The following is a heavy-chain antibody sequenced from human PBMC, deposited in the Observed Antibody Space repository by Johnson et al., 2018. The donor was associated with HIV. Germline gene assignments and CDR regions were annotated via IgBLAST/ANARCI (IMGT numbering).Heavy chain of an antibody. CDR3: AKANRAMTKGGFGAFDI. V-gene: IGHV3-9*01. CDR1: GFTFDDYA. D-gene: IGHD3-16*01. Sequence: VQLVESGGGLVQPGRSLRLSCAASGFTFDDYAMHWVRQAPGKGLEWVSGISWNSGSIGEADSVKGRVTISRDNAKNSLYLQMNSLRAEDTALYYCAKANRAMTKGGFGAFDIWGQGTMVTVSS. CDR2: ISWNSGSI. J-gene: IGHJ3*02.